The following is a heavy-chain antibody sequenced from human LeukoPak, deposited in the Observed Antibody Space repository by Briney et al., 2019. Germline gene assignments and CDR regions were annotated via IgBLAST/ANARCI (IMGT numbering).Heavy chain of an antibody. Sequence: GGPLRLSCAASGFTFSTYAMTWVRQAPGKGLEWVSGISGSGIGTFYADSVKGRFTISRDNSKNTLYLQMNSLRAEDTAVYYCAKDGGQWLGAKFDYWGQGTLVTVSS. CDR1: GFTFSTYA. V-gene: IGHV3-23*01. J-gene: IGHJ4*02. CDR2: ISGSGIGT. CDR3: AKDGGQWLGAKFDY. D-gene: IGHD6-19*01.